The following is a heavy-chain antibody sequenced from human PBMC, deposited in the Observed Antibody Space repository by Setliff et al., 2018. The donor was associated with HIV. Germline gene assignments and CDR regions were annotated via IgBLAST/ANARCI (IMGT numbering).Heavy chain of an antibody. V-gene: IGHV4-39*01. D-gene: IGHD6-13*01. CDR2: IYFSGST. CDR3: ARHPPHDSTWPYYYYGMDV. Sequence: SETLSLTCAVSGVSISSGSYFWGWIRRPPGTGLDWIGSIYFSGSTYYNPSLKGRVTVSVDTAKNQFSLRLSSVTAADTAVYYCARHPPHDSTWPYYYYGMDVWGQGTTVTVSS. J-gene: IGHJ6*02. CDR1: GVSISSGSYF.